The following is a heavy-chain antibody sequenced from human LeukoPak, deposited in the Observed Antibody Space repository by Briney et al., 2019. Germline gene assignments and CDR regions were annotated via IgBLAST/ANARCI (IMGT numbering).Heavy chain of an antibody. D-gene: IGHD3-10*01. Sequence: GGSLRLSCAASGFTVSSNYMSWVRQAPGKGLEWVSVIHKNAITSYADTVKGRFTISRDNSKNTLYLQMNNLRVDDTAVYYCARSLRVRGVPDYMDVWGKGTTVTVSS. CDR3: ARSLRVRGVPDYMDV. J-gene: IGHJ6*03. CDR2: IHKNAIT. CDR1: GFTVSSNY. V-gene: IGHV3-53*01.